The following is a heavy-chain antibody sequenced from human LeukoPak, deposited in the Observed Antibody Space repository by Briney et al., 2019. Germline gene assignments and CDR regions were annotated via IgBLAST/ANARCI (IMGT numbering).Heavy chain of an antibody. J-gene: IGHJ4*02. CDR2: INTDGSST. CDR3: TRQYSTGSFDY. D-gene: IGHD2-15*01. CDR1: GFTFSSYW. Sequence: GGSLRLSCAASGFTFSSYWMHWVRQAPGKGLVWVSRINTDGSSTSYADSVKGRFTISRDNAKNTLYLQMNSLRAEDTAVYYCTRQYSTGSFDYWGQGTLVTVSS. V-gene: IGHV3-74*01.